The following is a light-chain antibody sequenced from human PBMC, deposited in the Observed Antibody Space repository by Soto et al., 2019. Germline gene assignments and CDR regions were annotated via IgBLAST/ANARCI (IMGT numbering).Light chain of an antibody. V-gene: IGLV2-23*01. CDR1: SSDVGSYNL. CDR2: EDS. CDR3: CSYAGTYTDV. Sequence: QSALTQPASVSGSPGQSITISCTGTSSDVGSYNLVSWYQQHPGKVPKLLIYEDSRRPSGASIRFSGSKSGSTASLTISGLQAEDEADYYCCSYAGTYTDVFGTGTKVTVL. J-gene: IGLJ1*01.